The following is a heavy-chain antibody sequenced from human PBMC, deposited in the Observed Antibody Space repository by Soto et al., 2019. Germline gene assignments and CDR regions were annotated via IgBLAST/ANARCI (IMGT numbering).Heavy chain of an antibody. D-gene: IGHD2-15*01. V-gene: IGHV4-31*11. CDR2: IYYSGST. Sequence: PSETLSLTCAVSGDSISKSGYYWSWIRQNQGKALEWIGYIYYSGSTFYNPSLKSRVSISLDTSKNQLSLKLTSVTVADTAVYYCARSRGVNNTRRPYYFHSWGQGTLVTVSS. J-gene: IGHJ4*02. CDR1: GDSISKSGYY. CDR3: ARSRGVNNTRRPYYFHS.